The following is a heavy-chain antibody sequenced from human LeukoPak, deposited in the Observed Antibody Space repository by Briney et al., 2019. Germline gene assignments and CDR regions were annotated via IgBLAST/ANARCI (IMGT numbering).Heavy chain of an antibody. CDR3: ATLGSIDY. Sequence: GGSLRLSCVSSEFTFSKYWMHWARQAPGKGPVWVSRINIDGSSTIYADSVKGRFTISRDNAKNTLSLQMNSLRAEDTAVYYCATLGSIDYWGQGTLVTVSS. CDR2: INIDGSST. J-gene: IGHJ4*02. V-gene: IGHV3-74*01. CDR1: EFTFSKYW.